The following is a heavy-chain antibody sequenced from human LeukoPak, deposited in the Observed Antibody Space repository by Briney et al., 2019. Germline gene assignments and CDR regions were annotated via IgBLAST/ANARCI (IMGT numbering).Heavy chain of an antibody. J-gene: IGHJ4*02. Sequence: SETLSLTCTVSGGSISSSSYYWGWIRQPPGKGLEWIGSIYYSGSTYYNPSLKSRVTISVDTSKNQFSLKLSSVTAADTAVYYCAVWRFLEWLMFDYWGQGTLVTVSS. CDR2: IYYSGST. V-gene: IGHV4-39*01. D-gene: IGHD3-3*01. CDR1: GGSISSSSYY. CDR3: AVWRFLEWLMFDY.